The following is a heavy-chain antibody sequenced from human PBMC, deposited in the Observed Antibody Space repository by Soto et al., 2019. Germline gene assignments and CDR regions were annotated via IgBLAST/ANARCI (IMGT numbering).Heavy chain of an antibody. CDR2: IYYSGST. J-gene: IGHJ5*02. Sequence: QVQLQESGPGLVKPSQTLSLTCTVSGGSISSGGYYWSWIRQHPGKGLEWIGYIYYSGSTYYNPSRTCRGTIAVATSKSQFRLRLSSVTAADTAVYYCARDPTVVTQCWFDPWGQGSMVTVSS. CDR3: ARDPTVVTQCWFDP. D-gene: IGHD4-17*01. CDR1: GGSISSGGYY. V-gene: IGHV4-31*03.